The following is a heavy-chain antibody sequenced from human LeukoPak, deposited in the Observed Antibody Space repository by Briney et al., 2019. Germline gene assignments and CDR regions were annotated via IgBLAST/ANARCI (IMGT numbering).Heavy chain of an antibody. Sequence: SETLSLTCTVSGGSISSGRYYWSWIRQPAGKGLEWIGRVHSSGSPNYHPSLKSRVTISLDTSKNQFALKLTSVTAADTAVYYCARQGGFCDASSCYSGDYYYNHGLDVWGQGATVTVSS. CDR3: ARQGGFCDASSCYSGDYYYNHGLDV. CDR1: GGSISSGRYY. J-gene: IGHJ6*02. V-gene: IGHV4-61*02. D-gene: IGHD2-2*02. CDR2: VHSSGSP.